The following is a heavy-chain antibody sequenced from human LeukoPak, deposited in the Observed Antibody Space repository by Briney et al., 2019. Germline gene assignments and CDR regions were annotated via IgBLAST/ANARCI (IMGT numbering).Heavy chain of an antibody. CDR3: ARDRKTGTTSWFDP. Sequence: ASVKVSCKASGYTFTCYYMHWVRQAPGQGLEWRGWINPNSGGTNYAQKFQGRVTMTRDTSISTAYMELSRLRSDDTAVYYCARDRKTGTTSWFDPWGQGTLVTVSS. V-gene: IGHV1-2*02. J-gene: IGHJ5*02. CDR1: GYTFTCYY. D-gene: IGHD1-7*01. CDR2: INPNSGGT.